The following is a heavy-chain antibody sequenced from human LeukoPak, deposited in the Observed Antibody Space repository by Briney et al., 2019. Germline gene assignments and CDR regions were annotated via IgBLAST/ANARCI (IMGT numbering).Heavy chain of an antibody. V-gene: IGHV3-30*18. Sequence: RPGGSLRLSCAASGFTFSSYGMHWVRQAPGKGLEWVAVISYDGSNKYYADSVKGRFTISRDNSKNTLYLQMNSLRAEDTAVYYCAKDRSRLWPPYYYYGMDVWGQGTTVTVSS. CDR1: GFTFSSYG. CDR2: ISYDGSNK. J-gene: IGHJ6*02. CDR3: AKDRSRLWPPYYYYGMDV. D-gene: IGHD5-18*01.